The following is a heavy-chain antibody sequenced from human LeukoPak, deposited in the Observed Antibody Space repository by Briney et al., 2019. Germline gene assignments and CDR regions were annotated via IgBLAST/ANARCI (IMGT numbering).Heavy chain of an antibody. V-gene: IGHV4-39*01. J-gene: IGHJ5*02. Sequence: SETLSLTCTVSGGSISSGGYHWGWIRQPPGKGLEWIGSIYYSGSTYYIPSLKSRVTISVDTSKNQFSLKLSSVTAADTAVYYCARHGRSGPGQLNWFDPWGQGTLVTVSS. CDR3: ARHGRSGPGQLNWFDP. D-gene: IGHD3-3*01. CDR1: GGSISSGGYH. CDR2: IYYSGST.